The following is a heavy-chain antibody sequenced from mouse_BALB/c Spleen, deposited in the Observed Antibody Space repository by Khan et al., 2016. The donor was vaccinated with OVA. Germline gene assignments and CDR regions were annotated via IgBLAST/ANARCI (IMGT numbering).Heavy chain of an antibody. CDR1: GYTFINYW. CDR3: ARRGLRWDVDY. CDR2: INPSTGYT. J-gene: IGHJ2*01. Sequence: VKLLESGAELAKPGASVKMSCKASGYTFINYWILWVKQRLGQGLEWIGYINPSTGYTEYNQNFKDKATLTADKSSSTAYMQLSSLTSEDSAVYYCARRGLRWDVDYWGQGTTLTVSS. V-gene: IGHV1-7*01. D-gene: IGHD1-1*01.